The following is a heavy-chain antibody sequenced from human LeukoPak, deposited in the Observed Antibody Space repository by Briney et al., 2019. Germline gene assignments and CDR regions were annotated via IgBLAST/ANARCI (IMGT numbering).Heavy chain of an antibody. CDR3: ARAGYYDILTGYYRRGQFDP. D-gene: IGHD3-9*01. Sequence: SQTLSLTCAISGDSVSSNSAAWNWIRQSPSRGLEWLGRTYYRSKWYNDYAVSVKSRITINPDTSKNQFSLQLNSVTPEDTAVYYCARAGYYDILTGYYRRGQFDPWGQGTPVTVSS. CDR2: TYYRSKWYN. CDR1: GDSVSSNSAA. V-gene: IGHV6-1*01. J-gene: IGHJ5*02.